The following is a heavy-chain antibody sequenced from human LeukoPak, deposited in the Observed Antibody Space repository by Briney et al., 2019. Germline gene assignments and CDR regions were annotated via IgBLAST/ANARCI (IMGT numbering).Heavy chain of an antibody. CDR1: GGSITSYY. J-gene: IGHJ4*02. CDR2: IYYSGTT. V-gene: IGHV4-59*01. Sequence: SETLSLTCSVSGGSITSYYWSWIRQPPGKGLESIGYIYYSGTTNYNPSLKSRVTLSLDTSKNQFSLKLSLVTAADTAVYFCARDGHYGSGLDYWGQGTLVTVSS. CDR3: ARDGHYGSGLDY. D-gene: IGHD3-10*01.